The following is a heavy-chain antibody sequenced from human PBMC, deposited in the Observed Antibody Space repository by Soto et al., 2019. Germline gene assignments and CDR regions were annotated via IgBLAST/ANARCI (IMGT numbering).Heavy chain of an antibody. Sequence: SETLSLTCTVSGGSISSYYWSWIRQPPGEGLEWIGYIYYSGSTNYNPSLKSRVTISVDTSKNQFSLKLSSVTAADTAVYYCARAHPILTGAARPIGSGYYFDCWGQGTLVTVSS. V-gene: IGHV4-59*01. J-gene: IGHJ4*02. CDR3: ARAHPILTGAARPIGSGYYFDC. CDR2: IYYSGST. D-gene: IGHD6-6*01. CDR1: GGSISSYY.